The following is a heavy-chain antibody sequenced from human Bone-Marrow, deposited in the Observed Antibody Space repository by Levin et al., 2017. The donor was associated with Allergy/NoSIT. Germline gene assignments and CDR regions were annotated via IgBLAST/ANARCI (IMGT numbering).Heavy chain of an antibody. CDR1: GFTFSDHY. Sequence: GGSLRLSCAASGFTFSDHYMDWVRQAPGKGLEWVGRTRNKANSYTTEYAASVKGRFTISRDDSKNLLYLQMNSLKTEDTAVYYCARVSYGNWGQGTLVTVSS. D-gene: IGHD4-17*01. CDR2: TRNKANSYTT. CDR3: ARVSYGN. V-gene: IGHV3-72*01. J-gene: IGHJ4*02.